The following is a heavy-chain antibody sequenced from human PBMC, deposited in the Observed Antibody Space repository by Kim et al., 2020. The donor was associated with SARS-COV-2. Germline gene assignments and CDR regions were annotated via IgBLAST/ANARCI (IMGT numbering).Heavy chain of an antibody. Sequence: ADSGKGRFTISRDNSKNTLYLQMNSLRAEDTAVYYCARDGSSSWPYYYFDYWGQGTLVTVSS. V-gene: IGHV3-30*07. J-gene: IGHJ4*02. CDR3: ARDGSSSWPYYYFDY. D-gene: IGHD6-13*01.